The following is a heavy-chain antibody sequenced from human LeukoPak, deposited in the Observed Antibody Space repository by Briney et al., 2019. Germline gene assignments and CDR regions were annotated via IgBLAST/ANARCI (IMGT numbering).Heavy chain of an antibody. CDR2: IYNDGTT. J-gene: IGHJ6*03. D-gene: IGHD2-15*01. V-gene: IGHV3-53*01. CDR3: AREICGGSCNPPSYMDV. CDR1: GFTFSSYA. Sequence: PGGSLRLSCAASGFTFSSYAMSWVRQAPGKGLQWVSVIYNDGTTYYADSVKGRFTISRDNSKNMLYLQMNSLRAEDTAVYYCAREICGGSCNPPSYMDVWGNGTTVTVSS.